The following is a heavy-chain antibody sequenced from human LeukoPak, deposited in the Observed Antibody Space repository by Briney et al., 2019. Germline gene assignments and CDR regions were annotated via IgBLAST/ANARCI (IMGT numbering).Heavy chain of an antibody. D-gene: IGHD3-10*01. CDR2: ISSSGSTI. CDR1: GFTFSSYA. Sequence: GGSLRLSCAASGFTFSSYAMHWVRQAPGKVLEWVSYISSSGSTIYYADSVKGRFTISRDNAKNSLYLQMNSLRAEDTAVYYCARAHQLWFGELGYFDYWGQGTLVTVSS. CDR3: ARAHQLWFGELGYFDY. J-gene: IGHJ4*02. V-gene: IGHV3-48*03.